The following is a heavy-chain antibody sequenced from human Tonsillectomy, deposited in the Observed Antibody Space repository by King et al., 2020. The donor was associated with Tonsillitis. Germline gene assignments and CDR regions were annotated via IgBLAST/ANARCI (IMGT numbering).Heavy chain of an antibody. D-gene: IGHD2-2*01. V-gene: IGHV1-2*02. CDR2: INPESGDT. Sequence: VQLVQSGAEMKKPGASVKVSCKASGYTFIGYYIHWVRQAPGQGLEWMGWINPESGDTKYAQKFQDRVTMTRDTSISTAYMELSRLRFDDTAIYYCARDIEHLRGGPLPVVGDYWGQGTLVTVSS. CDR1: GYTFIGYY. J-gene: IGHJ4*02. CDR3: ARDIEHLRGGPLPVVGDY.